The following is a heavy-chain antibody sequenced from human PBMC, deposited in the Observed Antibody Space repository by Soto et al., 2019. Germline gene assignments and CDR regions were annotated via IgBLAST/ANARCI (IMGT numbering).Heavy chain of an antibody. D-gene: IGHD3-3*01. Sequence: WGSLRLSCAASGFTFRSYAMSWVRQAAGKGLEWVSGISGSGISTHYADSVKGRFTVSRDNSKNTLYLQMNSLRAEDTAVYYCARVRFGYGMDVWGQGTTVTVSS. CDR3: ARVRFGYGMDV. CDR1: GFTFRSYA. J-gene: IGHJ6*02. V-gene: IGHV3-23*01. CDR2: ISGSGIST.